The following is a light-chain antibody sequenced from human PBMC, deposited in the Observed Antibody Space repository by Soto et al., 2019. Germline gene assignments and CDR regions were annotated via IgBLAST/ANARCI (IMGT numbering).Light chain of an antibody. CDR1: LDISSY. J-gene: IGKJ1*01. V-gene: IGKV1-39*01. CDR3: QQTSSTPRWT. CDR2: AAS. Sequence: DIQMTQSPSSLSASVGDRVTISCRASLDISSYLNWYQQKPGKAPKLLIFAASNLHSGVPSRFSGSGSGTDFILTISSLQPEDFATYYCQQTSSTPRWTFGQGTKVDIK.